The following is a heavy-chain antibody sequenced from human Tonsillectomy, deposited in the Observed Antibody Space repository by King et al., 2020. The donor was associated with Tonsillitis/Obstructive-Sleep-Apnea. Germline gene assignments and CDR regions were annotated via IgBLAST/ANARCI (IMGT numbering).Heavy chain of an antibody. V-gene: IGHV1-46*01. D-gene: IGHD3-10*01. CDR1: GYTFTNYY. CDR2: INPSGGST. Sequence: VQLVQSGAEVKKPGASVKVSCKASGYTFTNYYIHWVRQAPGQGLEWMGIINPSGGSTNYAQKFQGRVTMTRDTSTSTVYMELSSLRSEDTAVYYCAGGGSGSEGADYHYYMDVWGRGTTVTVSS. J-gene: IGHJ6*03. CDR3: AGGGSGSEGADYHYYMDV.